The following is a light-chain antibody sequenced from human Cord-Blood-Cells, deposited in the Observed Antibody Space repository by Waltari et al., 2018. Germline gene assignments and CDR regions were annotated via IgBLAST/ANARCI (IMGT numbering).Light chain of an antibody. CDR1: QSVSSY. CDR3: QQRRNWPFT. V-gene: IGKV3-11*01. Sequence: EIVLTQSPAPLSLSPGERATLSCRASQSVSSYLAWYQQKPGQAPRLLLYDASNRATGIPSRFSGSGSGTDFTLTISSLEPEEFAVYYWQQRRNWPFTFGPGTKVDIK. J-gene: IGKJ3*01. CDR2: DAS.